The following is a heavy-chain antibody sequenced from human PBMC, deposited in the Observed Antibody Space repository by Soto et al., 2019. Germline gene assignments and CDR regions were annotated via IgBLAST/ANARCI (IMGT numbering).Heavy chain of an antibody. J-gene: IGHJ4*02. V-gene: IGHV4-30-2*01. CDR3: ARGGIGGYDFYFDY. CDR1: GGSISSGGYS. CDR2: IYHSGST. D-gene: IGHD5-12*01. Sequence: SETLSLTCAVSGGSISSGGYSWSWIRQPPGKGLEWIGYIYHSGSTYYNPSLKSRVTISVDRSKNQFSLKLSSVTAADTAVYYCARGGIGGYDFYFDYWGQGTLVTVS.